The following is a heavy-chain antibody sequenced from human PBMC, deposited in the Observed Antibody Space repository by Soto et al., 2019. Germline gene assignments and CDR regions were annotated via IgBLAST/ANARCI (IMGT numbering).Heavy chain of an antibody. V-gene: IGHV3-23*01. CDR1: GFTFSSYA. CDR2: ISGGGGTT. CDR3: ATGSGYNYGYVAY. D-gene: IGHD5-18*01. J-gene: IGHJ4*02. Sequence: EVQLLESGGGLVQPGGSLRLTCAASGFTFSSYAMSRVRQAPGKGLEWVSTISGGGGTTYNADSVKGRFIISRDNSKNTLYVQMNSLRAEDTALYYCATGSGYNYGYVAYWGQGTLVTVSS.